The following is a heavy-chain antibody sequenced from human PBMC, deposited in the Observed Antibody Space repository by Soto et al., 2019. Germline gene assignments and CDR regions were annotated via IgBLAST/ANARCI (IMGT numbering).Heavy chain of an antibody. D-gene: IGHD3-16*01. CDR1: GLTISSYA. V-gene: IGHV3-30*01. CDR3: ATWNGGFDY. J-gene: IGHJ4*02. Sequence: QVQPEESGGGVVQPGRSLRLSCAASGLTISSYAMHWVRQAPGKGLEWVAVISYDGSYKYYADSVKGRFTISRDNSKNTLYLQMNSLRAEDTAVYYCATWNGGFDYWGQGTLVTVSS. CDR2: ISYDGSYK.